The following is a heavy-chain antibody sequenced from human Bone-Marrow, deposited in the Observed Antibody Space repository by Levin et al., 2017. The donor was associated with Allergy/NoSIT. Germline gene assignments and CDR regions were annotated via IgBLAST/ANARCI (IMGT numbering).Heavy chain of an antibody. Sequence: ASVKVSCTASGYTFTDSYLHWVRQAPGQGLEWMGMLNPDTGDTDYAQKFQGRVTMTRDTSISTADLEVNSLRSDDTALYYCAKQFCDSTSCYPYFDFWGQGALVTVSS. D-gene: IGHD2-2*01. J-gene: IGHJ4*02. CDR1: GYTFTDSY. CDR2: LNPDTGDT. V-gene: IGHV1-2*02. CDR3: AKQFCDSTSCYPYFDF.